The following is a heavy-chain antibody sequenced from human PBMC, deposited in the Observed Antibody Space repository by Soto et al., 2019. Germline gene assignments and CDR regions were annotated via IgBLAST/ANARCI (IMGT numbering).Heavy chain of an antibody. D-gene: IGHD3-10*01. J-gene: IGHJ4*02. Sequence: ASVKISCKASGYTFTSYAMHWVRQAPGQRLEWMGWINAGNGNTKYSQKFQGRVTITRDTSASTAYMELSSLRSEDTAVYYCARAPRIYGSGPYFEYWGQGTLVTVSS. V-gene: IGHV1-3*01. CDR1: GYTFTSYA. CDR3: ARAPRIYGSGPYFEY. CDR2: INAGNGNT.